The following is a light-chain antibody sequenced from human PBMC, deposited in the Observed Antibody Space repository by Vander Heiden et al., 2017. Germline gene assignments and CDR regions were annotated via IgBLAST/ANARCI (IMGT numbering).Light chain of an antibody. J-gene: IGLJ2*01. CDR3: SSYTSSSFVV. Sequence: GHSITLSSPPTSSDVGGHNSVPWYQQHPGKAPKLMIYEVSNRTSGVSNRFSGSKSGNTASLTISGLQAEDEADYYCSSYTSSSFVVFGGGTKLTVL. V-gene: IGLV2-14*01. CDR1: SSDVGGHNS. CDR2: EVS.